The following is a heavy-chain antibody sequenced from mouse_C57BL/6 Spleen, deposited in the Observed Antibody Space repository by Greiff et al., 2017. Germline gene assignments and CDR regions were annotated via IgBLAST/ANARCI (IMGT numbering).Heavy chain of an antibody. CDR2: ISSGGDYI. CDR3: TKRAYSNYDAMDY. V-gene: IGHV5-9-1*02. CDR1: GFTFSSYA. D-gene: IGHD2-5*01. J-gene: IGHJ4*01. Sequence: EVKLVESGEGLVKPGGSLKLSCAASGFTFSSYAMSWVRQTPEKRLEWVAYISSGGDYIYYADTVKCRFTISRDNARNTQYLQMSSLKSEDTAMYYGTKRAYSNYDAMDYWGQVTSVTVSS.